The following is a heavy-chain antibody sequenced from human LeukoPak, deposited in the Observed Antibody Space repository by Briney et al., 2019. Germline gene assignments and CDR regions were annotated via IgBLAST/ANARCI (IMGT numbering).Heavy chain of an antibody. V-gene: IGHV3-53*01. CDR1: GFTVSSNS. CDR3: ARRAGAYSHPYDY. Sequence: GGSLRLSCTVSGFTVSSNSMSWVRQAPGKGLEWVSFIYSGTIHYSDSVKGRFTISKDNSKNTLYLQMNSLRAEDTAVYYCARRAGAYSHPYDYWGQGTLVTVSS. CDR2: IYSGTI. D-gene: IGHD4/OR15-4a*01. J-gene: IGHJ4*02.